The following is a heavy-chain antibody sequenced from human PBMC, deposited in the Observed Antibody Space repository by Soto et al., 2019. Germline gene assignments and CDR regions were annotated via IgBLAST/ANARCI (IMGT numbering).Heavy chain of an antibody. CDR1: GFTFSSYA. V-gene: IGHV3-23*01. D-gene: IGHD6-19*01. Sequence: GGSLRLSCAASGFTFSSYAMSWVRQAPGKGLEWVSAISGSGGSTYYADSVKGRFTISRDNSKNTLYLQMNSLRAEDTAVYYCAKDLPPFGAVADSAFDIWGQGTMVTVSS. CDR3: AKDLPPFGAVADSAFDI. CDR2: ISGSGGST. J-gene: IGHJ3*02.